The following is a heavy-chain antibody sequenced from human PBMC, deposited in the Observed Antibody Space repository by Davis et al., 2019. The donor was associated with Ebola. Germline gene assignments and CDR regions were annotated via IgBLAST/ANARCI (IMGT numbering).Heavy chain of an antibody. V-gene: IGHV1-2*02. Sequence: ASVKVSCKASGYTFTGYFIHWVRQAPGQGLEWMGWIDPDTIGTNYAQKFQGRVSMTRDTSISTAYLELSRLTPDDTAVYYCAKAPEYDLYYFDYWGQGTLVTVSS. CDR3: AKAPEYDLYYFDY. CDR2: IDPDTIGT. J-gene: IGHJ4*02. D-gene: IGHD2/OR15-2a*01. CDR1: GYTFTGYF.